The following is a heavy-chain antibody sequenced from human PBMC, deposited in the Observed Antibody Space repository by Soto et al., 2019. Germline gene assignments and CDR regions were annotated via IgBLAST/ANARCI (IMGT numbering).Heavy chain of an antibody. D-gene: IGHD3-16*01. Sequence: GGSLRLSCAASGFTVSSNYMSWVRQAPGKGLEWVSVIYSGGSTYYADSVKGRFTISRDNSKNTLYLQMNSLRAEDTAVYYCARDFPTKGGYKYYYGMDVWGQGTTVTVSS. J-gene: IGHJ6*02. CDR1: GFTVSSNY. CDR2: IYSGGST. V-gene: IGHV3-53*01. CDR3: ARDFPTKGGYKYYYGMDV.